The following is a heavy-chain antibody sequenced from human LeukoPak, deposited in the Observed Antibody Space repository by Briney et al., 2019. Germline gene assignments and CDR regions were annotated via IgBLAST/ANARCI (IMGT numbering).Heavy chain of an antibody. J-gene: IGHJ5*02. CDR1: GGSISSSTYY. D-gene: IGHD6-6*01. CDR2: VYHSGST. Sequence: PSETLSLTCTVSGGSISSSTYYWGWIRQPPGKGLEWIGTVYHSGSTYYNPSLKSRVTISVDTPKNQFSLKVTSVTAADTAVYYCARGIQVAARGAWFDPWGQGTLVTVSS. CDR3: ARGIQVAARGAWFDP. V-gene: IGHV4-39*07.